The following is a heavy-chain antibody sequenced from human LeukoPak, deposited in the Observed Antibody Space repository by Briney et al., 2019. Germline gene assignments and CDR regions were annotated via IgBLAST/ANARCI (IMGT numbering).Heavy chain of an antibody. D-gene: IGHD5-18*01. CDR1: GGSINNYY. Sequence: SETLSLTCTISGGSINNYYWSWIRQPPGKGLERIGYIYYSGSTNYSPSLNSRVNISLDTAKNQFSLRLSSVTAADTAVYYCARQTAKNVDTARFDYWGQGTLVTVSS. J-gene: IGHJ4*02. CDR2: IYYSGST. CDR3: ARQTAKNVDTARFDY. V-gene: IGHV4-59*08.